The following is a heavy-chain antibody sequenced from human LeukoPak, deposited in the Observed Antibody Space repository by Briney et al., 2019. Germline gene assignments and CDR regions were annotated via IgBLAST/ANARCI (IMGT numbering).Heavy chain of an antibody. V-gene: IGHV1-46*01. J-gene: IGHJ3*02. D-gene: IGHD3-3*01. CDR2: INPSGGST. CDR3: ARGESITIFGVVIPYDAFAI. CDR1: GYTFTGYY. Sequence: ASVKVSCKASGYTFTGYYMHWVRQAPGQGLEWMGIINPSGGSTSYAQKFQGRVTMTRDMSTSTVYMELSSLRSEDTAVYYCARGESITIFGVVIPYDAFAIWGQGTMVTVSS.